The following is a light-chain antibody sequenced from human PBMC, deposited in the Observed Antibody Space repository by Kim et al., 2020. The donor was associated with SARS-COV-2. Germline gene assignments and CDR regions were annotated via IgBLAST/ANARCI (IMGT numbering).Light chain of an antibody. V-gene: IGLV2-11*03. J-gene: IGLJ1*01. CDR3: CSYGDTYV. CDR1: NSDIGTYNY. CDR2: DVF. Sequence: PGQSVTISCTGTNSDIGTYNYVSWYQQHPGKAPKLMIYDVFKRPSGVPDRFSGSKSGNTASLLISGLEAEDEADYYCCSYGDTYVFGTGTKVTGL.